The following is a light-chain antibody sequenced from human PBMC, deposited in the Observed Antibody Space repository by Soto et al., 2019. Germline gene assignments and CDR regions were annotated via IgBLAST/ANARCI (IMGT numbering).Light chain of an antibody. V-gene: IGKV3-11*01. Sequence: EIVLTQSPATLSLSPGERATLSCRASQSFRGLLAWYQQKPGQAPRLLIYDASNRATGIPARFSGSGSGTDFTLTISSLEPEDFAVYYCQQRSNWPLTFGGGTKVDIK. CDR3: QQRSNWPLT. CDR1: QSFRGL. J-gene: IGKJ4*01. CDR2: DAS.